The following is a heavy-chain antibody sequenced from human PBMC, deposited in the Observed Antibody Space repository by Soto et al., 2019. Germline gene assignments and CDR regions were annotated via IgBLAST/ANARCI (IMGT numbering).Heavy chain of an antibody. Sequence: GGSLRLSCAASGFTFGSYGMHWVRQAPGKGLEWVAVISYDGSNKYYADSVKGRFTISRDNSKNTLYLQMNSLRAEDTAVYYCAKDTNKYGDYYYGMDVWGQGTTVTVSS. CDR1: GFTFGSYG. CDR2: ISYDGSNK. D-gene: IGHD4-17*01. J-gene: IGHJ6*02. V-gene: IGHV3-30*18. CDR3: AKDTNKYGDYYYGMDV.